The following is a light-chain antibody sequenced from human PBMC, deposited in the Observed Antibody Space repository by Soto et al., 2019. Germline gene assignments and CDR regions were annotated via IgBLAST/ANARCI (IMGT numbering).Light chain of an antibody. CDR3: QQYGSSPT. J-gene: IGKJ5*01. Sequence: EIVLTQSPVTLSLSPGESGTLSCRASQSVSSYLAWYQQNPGQAPRLLIFGASTRAAGSPDRFSGSGSGTDFTLTISRLEPEDFAVYYCQQYGSSPTFGQGTRLEIK. CDR2: GAS. V-gene: IGKV3-20*01. CDR1: QSVSSY.